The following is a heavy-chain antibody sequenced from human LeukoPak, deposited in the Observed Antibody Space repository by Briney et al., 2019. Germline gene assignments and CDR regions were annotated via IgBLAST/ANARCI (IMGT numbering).Heavy chain of an antibody. V-gene: IGHV3-11*04. Sequence: GGSLRLSCAASGFPFSDYYMNWIRQTPGKGLEWVSYISTGGSTIFYADSVKGRFTISRDNAKNSLYLQMNSLRAEDTAVYYCARDPSDSSSWTHFDYWGQGTLVTVSS. J-gene: IGHJ4*02. CDR2: ISTGGSTI. D-gene: IGHD6-13*01. CDR1: GFPFSDYY. CDR3: ARDPSDSSSWTHFDY.